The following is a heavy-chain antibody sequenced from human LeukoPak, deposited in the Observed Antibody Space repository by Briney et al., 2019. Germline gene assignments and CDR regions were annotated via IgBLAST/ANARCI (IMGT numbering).Heavy chain of an antibody. CDR3: AREGSFDFLSGYFYYYYYYMDV. J-gene: IGHJ6*03. Sequence: RSETLSLTCTVSGGSFSSTSYYWGWIRQPPGKGLEWIGSMYYSGSTYYNPSLKSRVTISVDTSKNQFSLKLSSVTAGDRAVYYCAREGSFDFLSGYFYYYYYYMDVWGKGTTVTVSS. D-gene: IGHD3-3*01. CDR2: MYYSGST. CDR1: GGSFSSTSYY. V-gene: IGHV4-39*07.